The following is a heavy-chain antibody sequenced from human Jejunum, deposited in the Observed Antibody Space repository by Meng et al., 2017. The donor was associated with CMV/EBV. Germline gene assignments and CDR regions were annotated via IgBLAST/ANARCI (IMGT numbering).Heavy chain of an antibody. J-gene: IGHJ4*02. D-gene: IGHD4/OR15-4a*01. Sequence: KAAGNTFTGYYSRWVRQAPGQGLEWMGWINPDSGGTEYSQKFQGRVIMTRDTSITTAFMELSRLRSDDTAVYYCARDLRPTNYYFDYWGQGTLVTVSS. CDR2: INPDSGGT. CDR1: GNTFTGYY. CDR3: ARDLRPTNYYFDY. V-gene: IGHV1-2*02.